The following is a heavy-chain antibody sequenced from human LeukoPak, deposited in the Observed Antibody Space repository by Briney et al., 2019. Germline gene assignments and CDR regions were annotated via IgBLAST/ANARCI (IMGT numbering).Heavy chain of an antibody. CDR2: TYYRSKWYN. CDR3: ASGDKYDSSGPQTDAFDI. V-gene: IGHV6-1*01. Sequence: SQTLSLTCAISGDSVSSNSAAWNWIRQSPARGLEWLGRTYYRSKWYNDYAVSVKSRITINPDTSKNQFSLKLSSVTAADTAVYYCASGDKYDSSGPQTDAFDIWGQGTMVTVSS. D-gene: IGHD3-22*01. J-gene: IGHJ3*02. CDR1: GDSVSSNSAA.